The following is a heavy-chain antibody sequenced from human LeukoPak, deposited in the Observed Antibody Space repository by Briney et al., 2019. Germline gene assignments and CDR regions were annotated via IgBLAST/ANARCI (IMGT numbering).Heavy chain of an antibody. J-gene: IGHJ4*02. CDR1: GYTFTSYD. CDR3: ARGRYCSSTSCYEVVDY. CDR2: MNPNSGNT. D-gene: IGHD2-2*01. V-gene: IGHV1-8*01. Sequence: ASVKGSCKASGYTFTSYDINWVRQATGQGLEWMGWMNPNSGNTGYAQKFQGRVTMTRNTSISTAYMELSSLRSEDTAVYYCARGRYCSSTSCYEVVDYWGQGTLVTVSS.